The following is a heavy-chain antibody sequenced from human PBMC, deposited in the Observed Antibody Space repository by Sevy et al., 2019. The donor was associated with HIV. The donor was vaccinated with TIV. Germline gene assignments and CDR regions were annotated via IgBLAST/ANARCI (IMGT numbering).Heavy chain of an antibody. CDR3: ARDHNFVLDF. V-gene: IGHV6-1*01. Sequence: SQTLSLTCAISGDTVSSDSAAWNWIRQSPARGLEWLGRTYYRSTWHKDYATSLNSRMTINPDPSRNQFSLQLKSVTPEDTAVYYCARDHNFVLDFWGQGILVTVSS. D-gene: IGHD1-20*01. CDR1: GDTVSSDSAA. J-gene: IGHJ4*02. CDR2: TYYRSTWHK.